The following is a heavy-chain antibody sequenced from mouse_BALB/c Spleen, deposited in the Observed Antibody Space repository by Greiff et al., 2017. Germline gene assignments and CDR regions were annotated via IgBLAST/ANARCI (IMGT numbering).Heavy chain of an antibody. CDR2: IWSGGST. D-gene: IGHD2-10*01. CDR1: GFSLTSYG. Sequence: VQLQQSGPGLVQPSQSLSITCTVSGFSLTSYGVHWVRQSPGKGLEWLGVIWSGGSTDYNAAFISRLSISKDNSKSQVFFKMNSLQANDTAIYYSARNSYYGNQKYFDVWGAGTTVTVSS. J-gene: IGHJ1*01. CDR3: ARNSYYGNQKYFDV. V-gene: IGHV2-2*02.